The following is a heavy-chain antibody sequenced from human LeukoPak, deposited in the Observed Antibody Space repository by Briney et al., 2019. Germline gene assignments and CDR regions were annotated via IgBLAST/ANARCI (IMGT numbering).Heavy chain of an antibody. J-gene: IGHJ1*01. CDR1: GATFTLYA. Sequence: PVKLPCKASGATFTLYAISMVRDAPGQGLEWMGGIIPIFGTANYAQKFQGRVTFTADESTSTDYMELSSLRSEDTVVYYCARADSSGWTEHFQQWGQGTLVTVYS. CDR2: IIPIFGTA. D-gene: IGHD6-19*01. CDR3: ARADSSGWTEHFQQ. V-gene: IGHV1-69*01.